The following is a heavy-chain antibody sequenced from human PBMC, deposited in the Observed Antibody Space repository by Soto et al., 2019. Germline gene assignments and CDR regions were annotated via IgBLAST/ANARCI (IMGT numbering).Heavy chain of an antibody. J-gene: IGHJ5*02. D-gene: IGHD3-22*01. CDR1: GYTFTSYA. V-gene: IGHV1-3*01. CDR3: ASFAALWGRLYFYDISGPTKWFAP. CDR2: INAGNGNT. Sequence: ASVKVSCKASGYTFTSYAMHWVRQAPGQRLEWMGWINAGNGNTKYSQKFQGRVTITRDTSASTAYMELSSLRSEDTAVYYCASFAALWGRLYFYDISGPTKWFAPRGRGTLVPVSS.